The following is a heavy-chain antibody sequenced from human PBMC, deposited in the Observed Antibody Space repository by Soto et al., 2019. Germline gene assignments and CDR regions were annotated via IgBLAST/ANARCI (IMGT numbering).Heavy chain of an antibody. CDR3: ARGYDSSGYYDD. CDR2: INPNSGGT. J-gene: IGHJ4*02. CDR1: GYTFTGYY. V-gene: IGHV1-2*04. D-gene: IGHD3-22*01. Sequence: QVQLVQSGAGVKKPVASVNVSCKASGYTFTGYYMHWVRKPPGQGLEWMGWINPNSGGTNYSQKFQGWGTMTSDTSIITDYIELSRLRSDATAVYYCARGYDSSGYYDDWGQGTLVTVSS.